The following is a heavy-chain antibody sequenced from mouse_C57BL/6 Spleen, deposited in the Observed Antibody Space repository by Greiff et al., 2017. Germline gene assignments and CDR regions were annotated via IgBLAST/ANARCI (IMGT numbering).Heavy chain of an antibody. V-gene: IGHV1-26*01. J-gene: IGHJ3*01. Sequence: EVQLQQSGPELVKPGASVKISCKASGYTFTDYYMNWVKQSHGKSLEWIGDINPNNGGTNYTQKFKGKATLTGDKSSSTAYMELSSLTSDDSAVYYCANPAYWGQGTLVTVSA. CDR1: GYTFTDYY. CDR3: ANPAY. CDR2: INPNNGGT.